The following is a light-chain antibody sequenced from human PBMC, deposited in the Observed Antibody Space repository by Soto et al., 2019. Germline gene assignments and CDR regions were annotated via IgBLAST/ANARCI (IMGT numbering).Light chain of an antibody. Sequence: QSVLTQPPSASGSPGQSVTISCTGTSSDVGKYDYVSWFQHHPGKAPKLIIYEVSKRPSGVPDRFSGSKSGSTASLTVSGLQTEDEADYYCNSYTSSSTPLVFGTGTKVTVL. CDR1: SSDVGKYDY. CDR2: EVS. V-gene: IGLV2-8*01. CDR3: NSYTSSSTPLV. J-gene: IGLJ1*01.